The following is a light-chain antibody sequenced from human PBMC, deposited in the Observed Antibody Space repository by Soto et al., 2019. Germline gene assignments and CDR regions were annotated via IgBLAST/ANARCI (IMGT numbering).Light chain of an antibody. CDR2: SNN. CDR3: AAWDDSLNGAV. V-gene: IGLV1-44*01. J-gene: IGLJ7*01. Sequence: QSVLTQPPSVSGAPGQTVTISCTGSNSNVGGGYDVHWYQQLPGTAPKLLIYSNNQRPSGVPDRFSGSKSGTSASLAISGLQSEDEADYYCAAWDDSLNGAVFGGGTQLTVL. CDR1: NSNVGGGYD.